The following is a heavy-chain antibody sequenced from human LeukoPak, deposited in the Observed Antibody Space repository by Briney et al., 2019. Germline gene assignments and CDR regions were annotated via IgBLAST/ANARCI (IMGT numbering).Heavy chain of an antibody. D-gene: IGHD3-10*01. J-gene: IGHJ4*02. V-gene: IGHV3-21*04. CDR2: IRFTGSYI. Sequence: GGSLRLSCVASGFTFSHYSMNWVRQAPGKGLEWVSPIRFTGSYIYYADSVKGRFTISRDNVKNSLFLQMNSLRAEDTAVYYCARHASGSYFFEYWGQGTLVTVSS. CDR1: GFTFSHYS. CDR3: ARHASGSYFFEY.